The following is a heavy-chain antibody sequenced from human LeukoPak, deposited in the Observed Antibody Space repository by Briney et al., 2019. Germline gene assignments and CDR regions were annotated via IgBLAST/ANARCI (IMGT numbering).Heavy chain of an antibody. CDR1: GASISIYY. V-gene: IGHV4-4*07. CDR3: ARDRGYSYGYWYFDL. Sequence: SETLSLTCTVSGASISIYYWSWIRQPAGKGLEWIGRIYTSGSGNYSPSLKSRVTMSVDTSKNQFSLKLSSVTAVDTAVYYCARDRGYSYGYWYFDLWGRGTLVTVSS. J-gene: IGHJ2*01. D-gene: IGHD5-18*01. CDR2: IYTSGSG.